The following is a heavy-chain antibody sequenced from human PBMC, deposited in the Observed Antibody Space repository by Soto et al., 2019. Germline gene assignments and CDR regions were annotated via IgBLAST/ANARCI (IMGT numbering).Heavy chain of an antibody. Sequence: PSETLSLTGMVSGGSITTGGDYWSWIRQHPGKGLEWIGYIYSTGIPYYKPSLKRRVTISRDTSKNHFSLKVTSVTAADTAIYYCARGNDSDGYYYFDYWGQGALATAPQ. CDR2: IYSTGIP. CDR3: ARGNDSDGYYYFDY. CDR1: GGSITTGGDY. D-gene: IGHD3-22*01. J-gene: IGHJ4*02. V-gene: IGHV4-31*02.